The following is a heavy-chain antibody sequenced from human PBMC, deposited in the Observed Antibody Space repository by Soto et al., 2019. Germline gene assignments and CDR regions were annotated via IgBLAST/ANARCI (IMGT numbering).Heavy chain of an antibody. D-gene: IGHD6-13*01. J-gene: IGHJ3*02. CDR3: AREPGSSWSAAFDI. V-gene: IGHV1-3*01. CDR1: GYTFTSYA. CDR2: INAGNGNT. Sequence: QVQLVQSGAEVKKPGASVKVSCKASGYTFTSYAMHWVRQAPGQRLEWMGWINAGNGNTKYSQKFQGRVTITRDTSASTAYMELSSVRSEDSAVYSCAREPGSSWSAAFDIWGQGTMVTVSS.